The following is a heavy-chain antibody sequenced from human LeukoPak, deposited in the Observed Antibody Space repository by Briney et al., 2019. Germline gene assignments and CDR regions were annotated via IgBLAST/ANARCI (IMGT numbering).Heavy chain of an antibody. V-gene: IGHV4-30-4*01. CDR3: ARESTLGSGGVDV. CDR1: GGSISSGDYY. Sequence: SETLSLTCNVSGGSISSGDYYWSWIRQPPGKGLEWIGYIYYSGSAYYNPSLKSRVTISVDTSKNQFSLKLSSVTAADTAVYYCARESTLGSGGVDVWGKGTTVTVSS. J-gene: IGHJ6*04. D-gene: IGHD2-15*01. CDR2: IYYSGSA.